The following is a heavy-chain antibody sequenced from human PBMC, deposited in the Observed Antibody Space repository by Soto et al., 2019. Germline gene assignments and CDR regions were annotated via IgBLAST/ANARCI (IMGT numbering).Heavy chain of an antibody. Sequence: QVQLQESGPGLVKPSQTLSPTCNVSGVSITRGEYCWSWVRQAPGKGPEWIGYVYFSGCTSYNPALNSRATISIDTSKMKFPLKLSSVTAADTAVYYCVRDDEPSRSDYFGMDVWGRGTTVAV. J-gene: IGHJ6*02. V-gene: IGHV4-30-4*01. CDR3: VRDDEPSRSDYFGMDV. CDR2: VYFSGCT. CDR1: GVSITRGEYC.